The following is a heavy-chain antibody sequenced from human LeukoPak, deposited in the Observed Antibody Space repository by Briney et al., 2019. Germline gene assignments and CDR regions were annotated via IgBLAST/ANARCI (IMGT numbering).Heavy chain of an antibody. Sequence: GGSLRLSCAASGFTFSSYWMYWVRQVPGKGLVWVSRIKPDGSSTSYADSVKGRFTISRDNAKNTLYLQMNSLRAEDTAVYYCAKGIRYYYYYMDVWGKGTTVTVSS. CDR1: GFTFSSYW. V-gene: IGHV3-74*01. CDR3: AKGIRYYYYYMDV. CDR2: IKPDGSST. J-gene: IGHJ6*03.